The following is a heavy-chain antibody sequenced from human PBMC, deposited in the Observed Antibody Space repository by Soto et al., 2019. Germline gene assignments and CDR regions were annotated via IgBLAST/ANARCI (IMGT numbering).Heavy chain of an antibody. V-gene: IGHV6-1*01. CDR3: ARLRGDNWFDF. CDR1: GDSVSSNSAT. CDR2: TYYRSRWFN. Sequence: QTLSLTCAISGDSVSSNSATWDWLRQSPSRGLEWLGRTYYRSRWFNDYAGSVKGRITINPDTSNNQFSLQLTSLSPDDTAVYYCARLRGDNWFDFWGQGTRVT. J-gene: IGHJ5*01.